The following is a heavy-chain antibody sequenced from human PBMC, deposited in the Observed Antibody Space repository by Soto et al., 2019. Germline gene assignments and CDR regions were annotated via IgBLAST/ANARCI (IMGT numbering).Heavy chain of an antibody. D-gene: IGHD3-22*01. CDR2: IWYDGSNK. CDR1: GFTFSSYG. J-gene: IGHJ4*02. V-gene: IGHV3-33*01. CDR3: ARDPDIYDSSGYFDY. Sequence: GGSLRLSCAASGFTFSSYGMHWVRQAPGKGLEWVAVIWYDGSNKYYADSVKGRFTISRDNSKNTLYLQMNGLRAEDTAVYYCARDPDIYDSSGYFDYWGQGTLVTVSS.